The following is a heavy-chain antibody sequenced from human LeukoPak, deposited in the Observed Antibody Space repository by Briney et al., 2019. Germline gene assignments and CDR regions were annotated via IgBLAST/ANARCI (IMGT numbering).Heavy chain of an antibody. CDR2: ISYDGSNK. CDR1: GFSFSSYA. Sequence: GGSLRLSCAASGFSFSSYAMTWLRQAPGKGLEWVAVISYDGSNKYYADSVKGRFTISRDNSKNTLYLQMNSLRAEDTAVYYCAREEIGGDYMDVWGKGTTVIVSS. V-gene: IGHV3-30*01. CDR3: AREEIGGDYMDV. J-gene: IGHJ6*03. D-gene: IGHD3-10*01.